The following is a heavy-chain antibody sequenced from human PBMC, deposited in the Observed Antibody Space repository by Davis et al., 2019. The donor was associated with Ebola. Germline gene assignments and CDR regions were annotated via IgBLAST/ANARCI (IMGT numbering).Heavy chain of an antibody. Sequence: AASVKVSCKASGYTFISYDINWVRQAPGQGLEWMGRINPNSGGTNYAQKFQGRVTMTRDTSISTAYMELSRLRSDDTAVYYCARGAALGYQLLLDYWGQGTLVTVSS. D-gene: IGHD2-2*01. V-gene: IGHV1-2*06. CDR1: GYTFISYD. CDR3: ARGAALGYQLLLDY. J-gene: IGHJ4*02. CDR2: INPNSGGT.